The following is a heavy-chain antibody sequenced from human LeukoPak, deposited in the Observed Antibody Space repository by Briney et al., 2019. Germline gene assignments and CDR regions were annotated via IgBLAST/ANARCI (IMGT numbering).Heavy chain of an antibody. CDR1: GGTFSSYA. D-gene: IGHD2-2*01. CDR2: IIPIFGTA. J-gene: IGHJ4*02. V-gene: IGHV1-69*05. Sequence: GSSVKVSCKASGGTFSSYAISWVRQAPGQGLEWMGRIIPIFGTANYAQKFQGRVTITTDESTSTAYMELSSLRSEDTAVFYCAGGGYCSITSCPHEWGQGTLVTVSS. CDR3: AGGGYCSITSCPHE.